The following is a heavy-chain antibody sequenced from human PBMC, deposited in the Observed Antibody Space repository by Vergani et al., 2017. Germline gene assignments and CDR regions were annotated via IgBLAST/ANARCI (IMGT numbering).Heavy chain of an antibody. Sequence: QVQLVESGGGVVQPGRSLRLSCAASGFTFSSYGMHWVRQAPGKGLEWVAVISYDGSNKYYADSVKGRFTISRDNSKNTLYLQMNSLRAEDTAVYYCAKGLLWCGERVSGFGYWGQGTLVTVSS. CDR3: AKGLLWCGERVSGFGY. CDR1: GFTFSSYG. V-gene: IGHV3-30*18. D-gene: IGHD3-10*01. J-gene: IGHJ4*02. CDR2: ISYDGSNK.